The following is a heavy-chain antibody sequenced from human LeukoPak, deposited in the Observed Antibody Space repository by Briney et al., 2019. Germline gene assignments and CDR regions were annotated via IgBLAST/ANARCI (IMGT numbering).Heavy chain of an antibody. CDR2: INWNGGST. D-gene: IGHD3-9*01. J-gene: IGHJ4*02. CDR1: GFTFDDCG. CDR3: ARDDILTGFPTPFDY. Sequence: GGSLRLSCAASGFTFDDCGMSWVRHAPGKGLEWVSGINWNGGSTGYADSVKGRFTISRDNAKNSLYLQMNSLRAEDTAVYYCARDDILTGFPTPFDYWGQGTLVTVSS. V-gene: IGHV3-20*04.